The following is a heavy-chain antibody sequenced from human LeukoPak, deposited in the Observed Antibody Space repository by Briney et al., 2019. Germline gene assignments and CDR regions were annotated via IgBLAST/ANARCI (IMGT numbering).Heavy chain of an antibody. CDR2: IYYSGST. CDR1: GGSISSYY. CDR3: ARVSGKVGWFDP. V-gene: IGHV4-59*01. Sequence: PSETLSLTCTVSGGSISSYYWSWIRQPPGKGLEWIGYIYYSGSTNYNPSLRSRVTISVDTSKNQFSLKLSSVTAADTAVYYCARVSGKVGWFDPWGQGTLVTVSS. J-gene: IGHJ5*02. D-gene: IGHD4-23*01.